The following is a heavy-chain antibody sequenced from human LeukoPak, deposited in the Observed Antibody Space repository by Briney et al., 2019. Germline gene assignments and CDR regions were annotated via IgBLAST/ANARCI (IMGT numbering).Heavy chain of an antibody. CDR3: ARHLGVGSYPLDS. CDR1: GGSLSNHY. Sequence: SETLSLTCSVSGGSLSNHYWSWIRQPPGKVLEWIAHIYSSGTTTYNPSLKSRVTISLDTSKSQISLKVTSVTAADTAVYYCARHLGVGSYPLDSWGQGTLVTVSS. D-gene: IGHD3-16*01. J-gene: IGHJ4*02. CDR2: IYSSGTT. V-gene: IGHV4-59*08.